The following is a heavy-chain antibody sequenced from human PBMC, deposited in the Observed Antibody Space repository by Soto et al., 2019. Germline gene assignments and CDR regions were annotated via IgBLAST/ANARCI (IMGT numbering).Heavy chain of an antibody. CDR3: ARGRGGWFINQLLNAFDI. D-gene: IGHD2-2*01. J-gene: IGHJ3*02. CDR2: IYYSGST. CDR1: GGSISSYY. Sequence: QVQLQESGPGLVKPSETPSLTCTVSGGSISSYYWSWIRQPPGKGLEWIGYIYYSGSTNYNPSLTSRVTISVDTSKNQFSLKLSSVTAADTAVYYCARGRGGWFINQLLNAFDIWGQGTMVTVSS. V-gene: IGHV4-59*01.